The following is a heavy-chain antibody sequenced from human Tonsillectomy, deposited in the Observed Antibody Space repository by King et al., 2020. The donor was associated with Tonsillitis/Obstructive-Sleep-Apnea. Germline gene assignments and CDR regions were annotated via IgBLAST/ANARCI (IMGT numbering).Heavy chain of an antibody. V-gene: IGHV3-30*04. CDR3: ARQLGRRIEDGRDV. D-gene: IGHD1-1*01. J-gene: IGHJ6*02. CDR2: ISYDGTKK. Sequence: VQLVQSGGGVVQPGRSLRLSCAASGFTFSSYAMHWVRQAPGKGLEWVAVISYDGTKKYYADSVKGRFTISRDNSKNTLYLQMNSLRAEDTAVYYCARQLGRRIEDGRDVWGQGTTVTVSS. CDR1: GFTFSSYA.